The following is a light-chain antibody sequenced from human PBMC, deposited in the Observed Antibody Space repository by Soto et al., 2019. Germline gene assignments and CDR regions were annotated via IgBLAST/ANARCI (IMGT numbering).Light chain of an antibody. J-gene: IGKJ1*01. V-gene: IGKV1-27*01. CDR3: QRYNSAPHT. CDR2: SAY. Sequence: DLQMTQSPSSLSASVGDRVTITCRASQDISNYLAWYQQKPGKVPQLLIFSAYTLQIGVPSRFSGSGSGTDFTLTISSLQPEDAATYYCQRYNSAPHTFGQGTKVEIK. CDR1: QDISNY.